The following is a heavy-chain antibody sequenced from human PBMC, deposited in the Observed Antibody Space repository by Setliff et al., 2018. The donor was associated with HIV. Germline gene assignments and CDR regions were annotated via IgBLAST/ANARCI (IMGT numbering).Heavy chain of an antibody. D-gene: IGHD3-16*01. J-gene: IGHJ4*02. Sequence: QPGGSLRLSCAASGFTFSTFWMHWVRQTPEKGLAWVSRINPDGSRTDYADSVKGRFTISRDNAKNTLFLQMNSLSADDTAVYYCARNSWGADHWGQGTRVTSPQ. CDR1: GFTFSTFW. CDR3: ARNSWGADH. CDR2: INPDGSRT. V-gene: IGHV3-74*01.